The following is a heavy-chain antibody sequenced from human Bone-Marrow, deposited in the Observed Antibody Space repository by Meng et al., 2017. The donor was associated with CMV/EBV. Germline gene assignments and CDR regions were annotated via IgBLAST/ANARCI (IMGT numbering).Heavy chain of an antibody. J-gene: IGHJ4*02. CDR2: ISGSGGST. V-gene: IGHV3-23*01. Sequence: GASLKISCAASGFTFSSYAMSWVRQAPGKGLEWVSAISGSGGSTYYADSVKGRFTISRDNSKNTLYLQMGSLRAEDMAVYYCARTDGITMVRGVINNAYGIDYWGQGTLVTGSS. D-gene: IGHD3-10*01. CDR3: ARTDGITMVRGVINNAYGIDY. CDR1: GFTFSSYA.